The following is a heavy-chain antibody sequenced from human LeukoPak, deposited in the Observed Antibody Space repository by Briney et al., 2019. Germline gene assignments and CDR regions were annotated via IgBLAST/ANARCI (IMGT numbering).Heavy chain of an antibody. V-gene: IGHV3-21*01. CDR3: ARNPRYCSGGSCYYFDY. D-gene: IGHD2-15*01. CDR1: GFTFSSYS. Sequence: GGSLRLSCAASGFTFSSYSMNWVRQAPGKGLEWVSSITSSSSYIYHADSVKGRFTISRDNAKNSLYLQMNSLRAEDTAVYYCARNPRYCSGGSCYYFDYWGQGTLVTVSS. CDR2: ITSSSSYI. J-gene: IGHJ4*02.